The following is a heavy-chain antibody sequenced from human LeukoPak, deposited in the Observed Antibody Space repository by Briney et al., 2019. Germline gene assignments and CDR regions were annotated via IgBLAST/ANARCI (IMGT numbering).Heavy chain of an antibody. CDR3: AALGVAVAIGY. V-gene: IGHV3-9*01. CDR1: GFTFDDYA. Sequence: GRSLRLSCAASGFTFDDYAMHWVRQAPGKGLEWVSGISWNSGSIGYADSVKGRFTISRDNAKNSLYLQMNSLRAEDTALYYCAALGVAVAIGYWGQGTLVTVSS. D-gene: IGHD6-19*01. CDR2: ISWNSGSI. J-gene: IGHJ4*02.